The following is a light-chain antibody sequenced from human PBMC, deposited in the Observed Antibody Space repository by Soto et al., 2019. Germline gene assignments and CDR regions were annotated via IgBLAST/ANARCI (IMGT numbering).Light chain of an antibody. CDR3: QQVNSYPQT. V-gene: IGKV1-27*01. Sequence: DIQLTQSQSSLSASVGDSVTLTCRASQTIGTYLNWYQHKQGRVPKLLIHAATTLQSGVPSRFSGSGTGTDFTLTISSLQPEDFATYYCQQVNSYPQTFGQGTRLEIK. CDR2: AAT. J-gene: IGKJ5*01. CDR1: QTIGTY.